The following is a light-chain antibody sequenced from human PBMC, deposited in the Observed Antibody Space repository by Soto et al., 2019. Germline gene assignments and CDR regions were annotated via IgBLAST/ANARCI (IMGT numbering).Light chain of an antibody. CDR2: AAS. Sequence: DIQMTQSPSALSASVGDRVTITCRASQTMSTNLNWYQQKPGKAPKLLIYAASTLQSGVPSRFSGSGSGTDFTLTISSLQPEDFATYYCQLSLGIPYTFGQGTRLEIK. J-gene: IGKJ2*01. CDR1: QTMSTN. V-gene: IGKV1-39*01. CDR3: QLSLGIPYT.